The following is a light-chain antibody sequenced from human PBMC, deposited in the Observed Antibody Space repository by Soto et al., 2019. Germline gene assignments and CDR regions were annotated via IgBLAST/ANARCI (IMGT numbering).Light chain of an antibody. CDR3: QQYNIYSSWT. Sequence: DIQMTQSPSTLSVSVGDRVTITCRASPSISRYLGWYQQKPGKAPNLLIYDVSILESGVPSRFSGSGSGTEFTLTISSLQADDFATYYCQQYNIYSSWTFGQGTKVEI. V-gene: IGKV1-5*01. CDR2: DVS. J-gene: IGKJ1*01. CDR1: PSISRY.